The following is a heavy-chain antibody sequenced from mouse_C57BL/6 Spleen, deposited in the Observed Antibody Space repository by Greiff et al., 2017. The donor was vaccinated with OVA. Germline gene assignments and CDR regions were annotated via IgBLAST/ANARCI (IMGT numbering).Heavy chain of an antibody. CDR1: GYTFTSYW. J-gene: IGHJ3*01. CDR2: IDPSDSET. Sequence: VQLQQPGAELVRPGSSVKLSCKASGYTFTSYWMHWVKQRPIQGLEWIGNIDPSDSETHYNQKFKDKATLTVDKSSSTAYMQLSSLTSEDSAVYYCARSFYYGSGFSAYWGQGTLGTVSA. D-gene: IGHD1-1*01. V-gene: IGHV1-52*01. CDR3: ARSFYYGSGFSAY.